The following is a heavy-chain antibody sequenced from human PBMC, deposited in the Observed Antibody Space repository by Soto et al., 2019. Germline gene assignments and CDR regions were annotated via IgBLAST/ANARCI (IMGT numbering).Heavy chain of an antibody. CDR3: VPPRGDLRWDY. CDR1: GFTFSSYA. J-gene: IGHJ4*02. D-gene: IGHD4-17*01. Sequence: GGSLRLSCSASGFTFSSYAMHWVRQAPGKGLEYVSAISSNGGSTYYADSVKGRFTISRDNSKNTLYLQMSSLRAEDTAVYYCVPPRGDLRWDYWGQGTLVTVSS. CDR2: ISSNGGST. V-gene: IGHV3-64D*08.